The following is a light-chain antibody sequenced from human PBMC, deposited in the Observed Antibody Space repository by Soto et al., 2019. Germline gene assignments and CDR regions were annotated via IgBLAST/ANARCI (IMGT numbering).Light chain of an antibody. J-gene: IGKJ4*01. CDR3: QQYYSYPT. Sequence: IQLTQSPSSLSASVGDRVTITCRASQGISSYLAWYQQKPGKAPKLLIYAASTLQSGVPSRFSGSGSGTDFTLTISCLQSEDFATYYCQQYYSYPTFGGGTKVDIK. CDR1: QGISSY. CDR2: AAS. V-gene: IGKV1-9*01.